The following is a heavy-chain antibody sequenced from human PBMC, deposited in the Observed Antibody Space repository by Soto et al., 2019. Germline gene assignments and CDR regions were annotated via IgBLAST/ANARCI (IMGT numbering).Heavy chain of an antibody. Sequence: SVKVSCKASGGTFSSYAISWVRQAPGQGLEWMGGIIPIFGTANYAQKFQGRVTITADESTSTAYMGLSSLRSEDTAVYYCARDMYPYYYDSSGYYSKLNWSDPWGQGTLVTVSS. CDR1: GGTFSSYA. CDR3: ARDMYPYYYDSSGYYSKLNWSDP. D-gene: IGHD3-22*01. CDR2: IIPIFGTA. V-gene: IGHV1-69*13. J-gene: IGHJ5*02.